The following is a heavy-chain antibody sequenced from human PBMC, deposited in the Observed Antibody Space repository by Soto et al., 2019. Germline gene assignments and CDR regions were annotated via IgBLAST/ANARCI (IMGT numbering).Heavy chain of an antibody. CDR3: AKDFSGPTVDY. CDR1: GFTFSSYG. V-gene: IGHV3-30*18. D-gene: IGHD1-26*01. J-gene: IGHJ4*02. CDR2: ISYDGSKK. Sequence: QVQLVESGGGVVQPGRSLRLSCAAPGFTFSSYGMHWVRQAPGKGLEWVAVISYDGSKKYYADSVKGRFTISRDNSKNTLYLQMNSLRAEDTAVYYCAKDFSGPTVDYWGQGTLVTVSS.